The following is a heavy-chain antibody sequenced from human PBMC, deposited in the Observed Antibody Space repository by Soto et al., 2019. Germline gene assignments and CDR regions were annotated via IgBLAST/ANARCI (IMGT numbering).Heavy chain of an antibody. CDR3: ARYLQLPSP. CDR2: ISSSATTT. Sequence: GGSLRLSCAASGFTFSSYSMNWVRQAPGKGLEWLSYISSSATTTYYADSVKGRFTISRDNAENSLYLQMNSLRAEDTAGYYCARYLQLPSPWGQGTLVTVSS. D-gene: IGHD1-26*01. CDR1: GFTFSSYS. J-gene: IGHJ5*02. V-gene: IGHV3-48*01.